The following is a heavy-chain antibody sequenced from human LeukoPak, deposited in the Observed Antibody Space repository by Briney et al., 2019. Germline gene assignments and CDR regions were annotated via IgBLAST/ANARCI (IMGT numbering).Heavy chain of an antibody. CDR1: GASISSYY. CDR2: IYYSGSI. V-gene: IGHV4-59*01. Sequence: PSETLSLICSVSGASISSYYWSWIRQPPGKGLEWIGDIYYSGSIKYNPSLKSRVTMSVDTSKNQFSLKLSSVTAADTAIYYCARENPSGYYNRPIDYWGQGTLVTVSS. CDR3: ARENPSGYYNRPIDY. J-gene: IGHJ4*02. D-gene: IGHD3-22*01.